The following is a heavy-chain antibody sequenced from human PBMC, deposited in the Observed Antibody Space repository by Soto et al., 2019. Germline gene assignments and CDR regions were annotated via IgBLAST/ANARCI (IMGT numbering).Heavy chain of an antibody. CDR2: IWYDGSNK. D-gene: IGHD3-16*01. Sequence: GGSLRLSCAASGFTFSSYGMHWVRQAPGKGLEWVAVIWYDGSNKYYADSVKGRFTISRDISKNTLYLQMNSLRAEDTAVYYCARDYSPNYDYVWGSSKGPFDYWGQGTLVTVSS. CDR3: ARDYSPNYDYVWGSSKGPFDY. CDR1: GFTFSSYG. J-gene: IGHJ4*02. V-gene: IGHV3-33*01.